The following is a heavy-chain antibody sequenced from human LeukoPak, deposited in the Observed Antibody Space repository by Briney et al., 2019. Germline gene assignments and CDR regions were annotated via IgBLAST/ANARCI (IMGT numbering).Heavy chain of an antibody. Sequence: SVKVSCKASGGTFISYAISWVRQAPGRGLEWMGGIIPIFGTANYAQKFQGRVTITADKSTSTAYIELSSLRSEDTAVYYCARGAHCSSTSCPRDHAFDIWGQGTMVTVSS. CDR2: IIPIFGTA. D-gene: IGHD2-2*01. J-gene: IGHJ3*02. CDR3: ARGAHCSSTSCPRDHAFDI. V-gene: IGHV1-69*06. CDR1: GGTFISYA.